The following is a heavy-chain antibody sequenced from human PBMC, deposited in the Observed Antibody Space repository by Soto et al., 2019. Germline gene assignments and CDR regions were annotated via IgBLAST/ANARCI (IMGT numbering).Heavy chain of an antibody. CDR1: GFTFSSYS. CDR2: ISSGGSTI. D-gene: IGHD6-19*01. Sequence: GGSLRLSCAASGFTFSSYSMNWVRQAPGKGLEWVSYISSGGSTIFYADSVKGRFTISRDNAKNSLYLQMNSLSAEDTAMYYCARVRGLGGGSGWNPVDYWGQGTLVTVSS. CDR3: ARVRGLGGGSGWNPVDY. J-gene: IGHJ4*02. V-gene: IGHV3-48*01.